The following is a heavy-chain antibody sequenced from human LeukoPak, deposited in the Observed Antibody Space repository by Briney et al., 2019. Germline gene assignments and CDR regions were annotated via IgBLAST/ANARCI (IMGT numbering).Heavy chain of an antibody. J-gene: IGHJ4*02. V-gene: IGHV3-23*01. CDR3: ARRRDYFDY. CDR1: GFTFSSYA. Sequence: GGSLRLSCAASGFTFSSYAMSWVRRAPGKGLEWVSAISGSGGSTYFADSVKGRFTMSRDNARGSLYLQMNSLRADDTAIYYCARRRDYFDYWGQGTLVTVSS. CDR2: ISGSGGST.